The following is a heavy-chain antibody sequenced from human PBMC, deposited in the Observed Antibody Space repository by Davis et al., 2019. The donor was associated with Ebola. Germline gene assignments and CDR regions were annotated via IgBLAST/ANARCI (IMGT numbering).Heavy chain of an antibody. CDR2: IGWDGIAA. CDR1: GFTFDDYT. Sequence: GESLKISCAASGFTFDDYTMYWVRQAPGKGLEWVSLIGWDGIAAYYADSVKGRFTISRDNSKNTLYLQMNSLRAEDTAVYYCAKDVIRLSYGMDVWGKGTTVTVSS. J-gene: IGHJ6*04. V-gene: IGHV3-43*01. CDR3: AKDVIRLSYGMDV. D-gene: IGHD2-21*01.